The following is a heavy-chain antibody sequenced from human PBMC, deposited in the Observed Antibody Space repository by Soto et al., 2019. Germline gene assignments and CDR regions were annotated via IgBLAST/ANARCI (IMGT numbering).Heavy chain of an antibody. D-gene: IGHD5-12*01. Sequence: SYTLALSCTFSVGSIISYYWSWIRQPPGKGLEWIGYIYYSGSTNYNPSLKSRVTISVDTSKNQFSLKLSSVTAADTAVYYCARDVDGYSGYGDAFDIWGQGTMVTVSS. V-gene: IGHV4-59*01. CDR2: IYYSGST. CDR3: ARDVDGYSGYGDAFDI. J-gene: IGHJ3*02. CDR1: VGSIISYY.